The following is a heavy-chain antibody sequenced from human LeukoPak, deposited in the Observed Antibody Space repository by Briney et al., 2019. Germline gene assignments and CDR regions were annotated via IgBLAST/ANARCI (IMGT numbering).Heavy chain of an antibody. J-gene: IGHJ4*02. CDR1: GGSISSYY. CDR2: IYYSGST. CDR3: ARDRGPTYYYDSSGYYTRGPLDY. Sequence: SETLSLTCTVSGGSISSYYWSWIRQPPGKGLEWLGYIYYSGSTNYNPSLKSRVTISVDTSKNQFSLKLSSVTAADTAVYYCARDRGPTYYYDSSGYYTRGPLDYWGQGTLVTVSS. V-gene: IGHV4-59*01. D-gene: IGHD3-22*01.